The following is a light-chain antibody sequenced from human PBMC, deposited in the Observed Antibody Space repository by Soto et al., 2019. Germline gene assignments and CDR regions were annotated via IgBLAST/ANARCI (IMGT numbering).Light chain of an antibody. V-gene: IGLV2-14*01. CDR2: AVS. J-gene: IGLJ1*01. CDR3: SSYTSSSTYV. CDR1: SSDVGGYNY. Sequence: QSALTQPASVSGSPGQSITISCTGTSSDVGGYNYVSWYQQHPGKAPKLMIYAVSNRPSGVSTRFSGSKSGNTASLTISGLQAEDEADYYCSSYTSSSTYVFGTGTKLTVL.